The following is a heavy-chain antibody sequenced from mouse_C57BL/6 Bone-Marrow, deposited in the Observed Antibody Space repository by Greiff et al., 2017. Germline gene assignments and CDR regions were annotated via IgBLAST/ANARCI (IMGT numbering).Heavy chain of an antibody. D-gene: IGHD1-1*01. CDR1: GFTFSDYY. V-gene: IGHV5-16*01. CDR3: AREQDDYGSSYWYFDV. Sequence: EVQGVESEGGLVQPGSSLTLSCTASGFTFSDYYMAWVRQVPEKGLEWVANINYDGSRTYYLDYLKSRFIISRDTAKNILYLQMSSLKSEDTATDDCAREQDDYGSSYWYFDVWGTGTTVTVSS. CDR2: INYDGSRT. J-gene: IGHJ1*03.